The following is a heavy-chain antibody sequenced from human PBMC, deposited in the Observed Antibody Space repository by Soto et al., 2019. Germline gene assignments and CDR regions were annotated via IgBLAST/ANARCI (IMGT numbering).Heavy chain of an antibody. CDR3: ARTPGPAVAASLEYYYFSGMDV. D-gene: IGHD2-15*01. V-gene: IGHV5-51*01. CDR2: IHPGDSDT. Sequence: GESLKISCEASGYSFTSYWIGWVRQMPGKGLEWMGIIHPGDSDTKYSPSFQGQVTISVDKSITTAYLQWSSLKASDTAMYYCARTPGPAVAASLEYYYFSGMDVWGQGTTVTSP. J-gene: IGHJ6*02. CDR1: GYSFTSYW.